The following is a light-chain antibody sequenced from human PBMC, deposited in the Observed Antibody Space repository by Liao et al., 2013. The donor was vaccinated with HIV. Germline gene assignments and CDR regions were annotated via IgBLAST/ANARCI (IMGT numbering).Light chain of an antibody. J-gene: IGLJ2*01. CDR3: QVWDSTSDHRV. Sequence: SYELTQPPSVSVAPGKTARITCGGNNIGSKSVHWYQQWPGQAPVLVIYYNSDRPSGIPERFSGSNSGNTATLTINRVEAGDEADYYCQVWDSTSDHRVFGGGTKLTVV. V-gene: IGLV3-21*04. CDR2: YNS. CDR1: NIGSKS.